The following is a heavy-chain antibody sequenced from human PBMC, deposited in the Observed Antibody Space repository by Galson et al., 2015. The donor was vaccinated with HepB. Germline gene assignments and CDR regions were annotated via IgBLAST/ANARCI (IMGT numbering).Heavy chain of an antibody. CDR3: ARRGYSGNGYYYMDV. D-gene: IGHD5-12*01. J-gene: IGHJ6*03. Sequence: SLRLSCAASGFTFSDYYMSWIRQAPGKGLEWVSYISSSGSTIYYADSVKGRFTISRDNAKNSLHLQMNSLRAEDTAVYYCARRGYSGNGYYYMDVWGKGTTVTVSS. V-gene: IGHV3-11*01. CDR1: GFTFSDYY. CDR2: ISSSGSTI.